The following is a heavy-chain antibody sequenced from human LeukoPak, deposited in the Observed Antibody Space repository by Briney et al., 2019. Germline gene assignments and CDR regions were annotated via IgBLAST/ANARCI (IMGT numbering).Heavy chain of an antibody. Sequence: SETLSLTCTVSGYSISSGYYWGWIRQPPGKGLEWIGSIYHSGSTYYNPSLKSRVTISVDTSKNQFSLKLSSVTAADTAVYYCARALSFGEVAYYYMDVWGKGTTVTVSS. CDR3: ARALSFGEVAYYYMDV. CDR2: IYHSGST. CDR1: GYSISSGYY. J-gene: IGHJ6*03. V-gene: IGHV4-38-2*02. D-gene: IGHD3-10*01.